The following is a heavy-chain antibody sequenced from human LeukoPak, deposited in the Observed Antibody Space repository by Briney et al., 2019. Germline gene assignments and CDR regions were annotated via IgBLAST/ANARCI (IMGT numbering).Heavy chain of an antibody. CDR3: AKDPYYGSGSYYLGY. J-gene: IGHJ4*02. D-gene: IGHD3-10*01. V-gene: IGHV3-33*06. CDR2: IWYDGSNK. CDR1: GFTFSNFW. Sequence: PGGSLRLSCAASGFTFSNFWMSWVRQAPGRGLEWVAVIWYDGSNKYYADSVKGRFTISRDNSKNTLYLQMNSLRAEDTAVYYCAKDPYYGSGSYYLGYWGQGTLVTVSS.